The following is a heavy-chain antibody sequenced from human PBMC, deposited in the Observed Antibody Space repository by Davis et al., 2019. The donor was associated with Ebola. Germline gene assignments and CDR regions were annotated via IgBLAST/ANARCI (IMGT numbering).Heavy chain of an antibody. J-gene: IGHJ4*02. CDR1: AGSISSSSYY. V-gene: IGHV4-39*01. CDR2: IYYSGST. Sequence: MPSETLSLTCTVSAGSISSSSYYWGWIRQPPGKGLEWIGSIYYSGSTYYNPSLKSRVTISVDTSKNQFSLKLSSVTAADTAVYYCARTRWLQFYYWGQGTLVTVSS. CDR3: ARTRWLQFYY. D-gene: IGHD5-24*01.